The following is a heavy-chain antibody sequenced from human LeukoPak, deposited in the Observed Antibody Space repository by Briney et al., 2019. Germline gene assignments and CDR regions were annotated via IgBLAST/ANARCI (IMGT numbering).Heavy chain of an antibody. V-gene: IGHV7-4-1*02. Sequence: GASVKVSCKASGYTFTSYVVNWVRQAPGQGLEWMGWINTNTGNTTYAQGFTGRFVFSLDTSVSTAYLQISSLKAEDTAVYYCARSIVARPSDYWGQGTLVSVSS. CDR1: GYTFTSYV. CDR2: INTNTGNT. D-gene: IGHD6-6*01. CDR3: ARSIVARPSDY. J-gene: IGHJ4*02.